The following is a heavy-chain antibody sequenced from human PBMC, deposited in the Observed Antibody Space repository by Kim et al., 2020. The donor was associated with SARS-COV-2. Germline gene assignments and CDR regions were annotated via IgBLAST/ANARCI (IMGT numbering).Heavy chain of an antibody. CDR1: GGSFSGYY. CDR3: ARGLSNTSGWGSHYCDL. J-gene: IGHJ2*01. CDR2: INHSGRS. D-gene: IGHD3-10*01. Sequence: ETLSLTCAVYGGSFSGYYWSWIRQPPGKGLEWIGEINHSGRSNYNPSLKSRVTISVDTSKNQFSLKLTSVTAADAALYFCARGLSNTSGWGSHYCDLWG. V-gene: IGHV4-34*01.